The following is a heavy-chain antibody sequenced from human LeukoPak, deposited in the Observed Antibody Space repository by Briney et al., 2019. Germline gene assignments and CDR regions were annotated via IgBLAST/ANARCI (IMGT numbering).Heavy chain of an antibody. CDR3: ARGRFLEWLLYHPTFDG. J-gene: IGHJ4*02. CDR2: IIPISGTA. CDR1: GGTLSRYA. Sequence: AVNVSCKASGGTLSRYALRGVRQAPARELEGVGGIIPISGTANYAEKFQGRVTSIADESTSTAYMELSSLRSEDTAVQSCARGRFLEWLLYHPTFDGWGEGTLVTVSS. V-gene: IGHV1-69*01. D-gene: IGHD3-3*01.